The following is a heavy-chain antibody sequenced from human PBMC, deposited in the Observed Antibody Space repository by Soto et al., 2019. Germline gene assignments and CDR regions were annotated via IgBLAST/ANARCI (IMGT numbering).Heavy chain of an antibody. CDR1: GVTFSSYD. Sequence: PEGSLRVSCAESGVTFSSYDMQWVRQAPGKGLEWVAVIWFDGSKKYYADSVKGRFTVSRDNSKNTMYLQTNSLRAEDTAVYYCARDRCGVTNCYGHFGAWGQGTLVMVSS. D-gene: IGHD2-2*01. CDR2: IWFDGSKK. CDR3: ARDRCGVTNCYGHFGA. J-gene: IGHJ4*02. V-gene: IGHV3-33*01.